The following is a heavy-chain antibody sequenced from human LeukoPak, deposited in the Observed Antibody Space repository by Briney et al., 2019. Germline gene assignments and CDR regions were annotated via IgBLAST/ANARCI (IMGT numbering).Heavy chain of an antibody. CDR1: GGTFSNYA. J-gene: IGHJ5*02. CDR3: ARDRPDILTGYYTYNWFDP. D-gene: IGHD3-9*01. CDR2: IIPIFGTA. V-gene: IGHV1-69*13. Sequence: SVKVSCKASGGTFSNYAISWVRQAPGQGLEWMGGIIPIFGTASYAQKFQGRVTITADESTSTAYMELSSLRSEDTAVYYCARDRPDILTGYYTYNWFDPWGQGTLVTVSS.